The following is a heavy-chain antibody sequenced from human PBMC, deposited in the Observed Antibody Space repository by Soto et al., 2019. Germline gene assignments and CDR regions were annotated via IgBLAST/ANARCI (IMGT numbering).Heavy chain of an antibody. J-gene: IGHJ5*02. V-gene: IGHV6-1*01. CDR1: GDSVASNSAA. D-gene: IGHD5-12*01. CDR3: ARGGGDGYNYWFDP. Sequence: QTLSLTCAISGDSVASNSAAWNLIRQSPSRGLEWLGRTYYRSKWYNDYAVSVKSRITINPDTSKNQFSLQLNSVTPEDTAVYYCARGGGDGYNYWFDPWGQGTLVTVSS. CDR2: TYYRSKWYN.